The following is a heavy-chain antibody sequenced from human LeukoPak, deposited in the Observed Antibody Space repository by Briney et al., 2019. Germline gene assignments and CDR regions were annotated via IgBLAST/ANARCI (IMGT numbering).Heavy chain of an antibody. CDR1: GFTFSSFP. CDR2: ISYDGSNK. V-gene: IGHV3-30*04. CDR3: ARGPGILIFRAMDR. J-gene: IGHJ6*02. Sequence: GRSLRLSCAASGFTFSSFPMHWVRQAPGKGLEWVAVISYDGSNKYYADSVKGRFTISRDNSKNTLYLQMNSLRAEDMAVYYFARGPGILIFRAMDRWGQGTTVTVSS. D-gene: IGHD2/OR15-2a*01.